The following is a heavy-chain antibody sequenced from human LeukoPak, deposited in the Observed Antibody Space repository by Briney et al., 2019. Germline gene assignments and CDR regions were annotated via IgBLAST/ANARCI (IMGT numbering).Heavy chain of an antibody. Sequence: GGSLRPSCAASGFAPSSYTMNWVRQAPGKGLEWGFSINRGSSLMFYAKSVKGRFPISRDSARNSLYLQMNSLRAEDTAVYYCARENGDYADAFDIWGQGTMVTVSS. J-gene: IGHJ3*02. CDR1: GFAPSSYT. V-gene: IGHV3-21*01. CDR3: ARENGDYADAFDI. D-gene: IGHD4-17*01. CDR2: INRGSSLM.